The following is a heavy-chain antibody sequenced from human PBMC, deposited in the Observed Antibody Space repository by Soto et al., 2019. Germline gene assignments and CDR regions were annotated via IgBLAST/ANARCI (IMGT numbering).Heavy chain of an antibody. Sequence: QVQLVQSGAEVKKPGASVKVSCKASGYTFTSYDINWVRQATGQGLEWMGWMNPNSGNTGYAQKFPGRVTMTTNTSISTAYMELSSLRSEYTAVYYCAGSAGGTSRYYYYDGMDVWGQGSTVTVSS. J-gene: IGHJ6*02. V-gene: IGHV1-8*01. D-gene: IGHD1-1*01. CDR1: GYTFTSYD. CDR3: AGSAGGTSRYYYYDGMDV. CDR2: MNPNSGNT.